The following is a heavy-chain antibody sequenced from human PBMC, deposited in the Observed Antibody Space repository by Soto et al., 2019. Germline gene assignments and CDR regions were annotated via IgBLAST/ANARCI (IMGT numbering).Heavy chain of an antibody. CDR2: IDPSDSYT. D-gene: IGHD3-3*01. Sequence: GESLKISCKGSGYSFTSYWISWVREMPGKGLGGRGRIDPSDSYTNYSPSFQGHVTISADNSRYTLYLQMNSLRAEDTAVYYCANYRGDFWSGYLTYYYYGMDVWGQGTTVTVSS. V-gene: IGHV5-10-1*01. CDR1: GYSFTSYW. J-gene: IGHJ6*02. CDR3: ANYRGDFWSGYLTYYYYGMDV.